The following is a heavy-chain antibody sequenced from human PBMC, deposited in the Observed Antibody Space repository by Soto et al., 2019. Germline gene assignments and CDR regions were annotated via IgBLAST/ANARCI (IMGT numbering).Heavy chain of an antibody. V-gene: IGHV1-2*02. J-gene: IGHJ3*02. CDR1: GYTFTDHY. Sequence: ASVKVSCKXSGYTFTDHYMHWVRQAPGQGLEWMAWINPHSGGANFAQRFQDRVTLTRDASINTAYLALTRLTADDTAVYYCARGAPTVIRSYAFDIWGQGTMVTVSS. CDR2: INPHSGGA. D-gene: IGHD4-17*01. CDR3: ARGAPTVIRSYAFDI.